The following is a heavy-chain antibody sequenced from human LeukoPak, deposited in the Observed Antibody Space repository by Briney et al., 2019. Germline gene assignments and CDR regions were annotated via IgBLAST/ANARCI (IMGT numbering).Heavy chain of an antibody. Sequence: GGSLRLSCEASGFTFSSYWMSWVRQAPGKGLEWVANIKQDGSEKYYVDSVKGRFTISRDNAKNSLYLQMNSLRAEDTAVYYCARDGFGELDYWGQGTLVTVSS. D-gene: IGHD3-10*01. J-gene: IGHJ4*02. CDR3: ARDGFGELDY. CDR2: IKQDGSEK. CDR1: GFTFSSYW. V-gene: IGHV3-7*03.